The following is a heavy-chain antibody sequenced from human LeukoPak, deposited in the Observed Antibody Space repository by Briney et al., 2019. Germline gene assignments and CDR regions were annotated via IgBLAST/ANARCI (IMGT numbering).Heavy chain of an antibody. V-gene: IGHV1-69*13. CDR1: GGTFSSYA. Sequence: SVKVSCKASGGTFSSYAISWVRQAPGQGLEWMGGIIPIFGTVNYAQKFQGRVTITADESTSTAYMELSSLGSEDTAVFYCAGSLKFITMIPHYWGQGTLVTVSS. D-gene: IGHD3-22*01. CDR3: AGSLKFITMIPHY. CDR2: IIPIFGTV. J-gene: IGHJ4*02.